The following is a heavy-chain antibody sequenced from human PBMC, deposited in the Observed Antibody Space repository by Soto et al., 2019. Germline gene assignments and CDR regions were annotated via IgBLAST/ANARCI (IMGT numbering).Heavy chain of an antibody. CDR2: VYHTGDT. CDR1: GGTVASSHW. CDR3: ARGSGSYYGVSWFDP. D-gene: IGHD1-26*01. V-gene: IGHV4-4*02. Sequence: PSETLSLTCGVSGGTVASSHWWSWVRQSPGRGLEWIGNVYHTGDTNFNPSLQSRVTFSVDKSNNQFSLRLSSVTAAVTAVYYCARGSGSYYGVSWFDPWGQGTLVTVSS. J-gene: IGHJ5*02.